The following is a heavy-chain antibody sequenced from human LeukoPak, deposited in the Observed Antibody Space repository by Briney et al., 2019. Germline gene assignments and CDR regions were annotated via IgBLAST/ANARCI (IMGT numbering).Heavy chain of an antibody. J-gene: IGHJ5*02. Sequence: GASVKVSCKASGYTFTGYYMHGVRQAPGQGLEWMGRINPNSGGTNYAQRFQGRVTMTRDTSISTAYMELSRLRSDDTAVYYCARNTYYDFWSGYYNNWFDPWGQGTLVTVSS. CDR1: GYTFTGYY. CDR3: ARNTYYDFWSGYYNNWFDP. CDR2: INPNSGGT. D-gene: IGHD3-3*01. V-gene: IGHV1-2*06.